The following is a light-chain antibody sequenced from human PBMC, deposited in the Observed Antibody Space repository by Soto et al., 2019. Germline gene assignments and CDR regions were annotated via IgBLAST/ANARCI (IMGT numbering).Light chain of an antibody. CDR2: GAS. V-gene: IGKV3-20*01. Sequence: ETVMTQSPATLSVSRGERATLSCRASQSVSSSYLAWYQQKPGQAPRLLIYGASSRATGIPDGFSGSGSGTDFTLTISRLEPEDFAVYYCQQYGSSPPLTFGQGTRLEIK. CDR1: QSVSSSY. CDR3: QQYGSSPPLT. J-gene: IGKJ5*01.